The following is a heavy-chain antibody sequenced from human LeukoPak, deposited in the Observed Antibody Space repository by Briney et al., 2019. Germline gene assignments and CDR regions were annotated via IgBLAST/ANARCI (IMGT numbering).Heavy chain of an antibody. CDR1: GGSISSSSYY. Sequence: SETLSLTCTVSGGSISSSSYYWGWIRQPPGKGLEWIGSIYYSGSTYYNPSLKSRVTISVDTSKNQFSLKLNSVTAADTAVYYCARDPAAGKDWGQGTLVTVSS. D-gene: IGHD6-13*01. CDR2: IYYSGST. CDR3: ARDPAAGKD. J-gene: IGHJ4*02. V-gene: IGHV4-39*07.